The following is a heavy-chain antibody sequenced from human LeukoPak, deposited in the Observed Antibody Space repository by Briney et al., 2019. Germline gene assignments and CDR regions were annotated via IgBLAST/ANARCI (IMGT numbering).Heavy chain of an antibody. CDR2: INAGNGNT. D-gene: IGHD1-26*01. J-gene: IGHJ3*02. V-gene: IGHV1-3*01. Sequence: ASVKVSCKASGYTFTSYAMHWVRQAPGQRPEWMGWINAGNGNTKYSQKFQGRVTITRDTSASIAYMELSSLRSEDTAVYYCARKEWEQVRGAFDIWGQGTMVTVSS. CDR1: GYTFTSYA. CDR3: ARKEWEQVRGAFDI.